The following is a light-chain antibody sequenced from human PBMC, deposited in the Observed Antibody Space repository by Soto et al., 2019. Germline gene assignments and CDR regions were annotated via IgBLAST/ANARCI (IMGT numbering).Light chain of an antibody. Sequence: QSALTQPPSASGTPGQTVTISCSGSSSNIGTSSVHWYKHLPGTAPKPLIYTNDQRPSGVPDRFSGSKSGTSASLAISGLQSEDEADYYCAVWDDRLNGHVFGAGTKVTAL. CDR1: SSNIGTSS. V-gene: IGLV1-44*01. J-gene: IGLJ1*01. CDR3: AVWDDRLNGHV. CDR2: TND.